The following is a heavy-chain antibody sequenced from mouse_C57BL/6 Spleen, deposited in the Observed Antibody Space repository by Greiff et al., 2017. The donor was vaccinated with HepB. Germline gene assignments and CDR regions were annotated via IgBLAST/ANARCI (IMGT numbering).Heavy chain of an antibody. CDR3: ARYYDGYYVGYYAMDY. CDR2: IYPGDGDT. J-gene: IGHJ4*01. D-gene: IGHD2-3*01. Sequence: VKVVESGPELVKPGASVKISCKASGYAFSSSWMNWVKQRPGKGLEWIGRIYPGDGDTNYNGKFKGKATLTADKSSSTAYMQLSSLTSEDSAVYFCARYYDGYYVGYYAMDYWGQGTSVTVSS. CDR1: GYAFSSSW. V-gene: IGHV1-82*01.